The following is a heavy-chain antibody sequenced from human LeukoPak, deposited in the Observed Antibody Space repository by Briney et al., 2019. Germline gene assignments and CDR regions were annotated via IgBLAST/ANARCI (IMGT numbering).Heavy chain of an antibody. CDR1: GGSISSYY. CDR2: IYTSGST. Sequence: SETLSLTXTVSGGSISSYYWSWIRQPAGKGLEWIGRIYTSGSTNYNPSLKSRVTMSVDTSKNQFPLKLSSVTAADTAVYYCASNPLGYCSGGSCENWGQGTLVTVSS. D-gene: IGHD2-15*01. J-gene: IGHJ4*02. V-gene: IGHV4-4*07. CDR3: ASNPLGYCSGGSCEN.